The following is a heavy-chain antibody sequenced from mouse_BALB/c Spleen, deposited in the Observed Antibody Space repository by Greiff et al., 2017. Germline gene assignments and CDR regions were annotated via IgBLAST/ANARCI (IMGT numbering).Heavy chain of an antibody. CDR3: ARGNYDYDEGLDY. CDR2: ISYDGSN. Sequence: EVQRVESGPGLVKPSQSLSLTCSVTGYSITSGYYWNWIRQFPGNKLEWMGYISYDGSNNYNPSLKNRISITRDTSKNQFFLKLNSVTTEDTATYYCARGNYDYDEGLDYWGQGTTLTVSS. CDR1: GYSITSGYY. V-gene: IGHV3-6*02. D-gene: IGHD2-4*01. J-gene: IGHJ2*01.